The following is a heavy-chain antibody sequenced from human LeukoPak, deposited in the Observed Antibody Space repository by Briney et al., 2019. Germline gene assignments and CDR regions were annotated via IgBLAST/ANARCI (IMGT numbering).Heavy chain of an antibody. V-gene: IGHV1-2*02. CDR2: INAKSGDA. D-gene: IGHD3-10*01. Sequence: ASVKVSCKASGYTFTDYYMHWVRQAPGLGLEWMGWINAKSGDAIYAQKFQGRVTTTRDTSITTVYLEVSRLRSDDTAVYFCARELDGSGGYYNRALYWGQGTLVTVSS. CDR1: GYTFTDYY. CDR3: ARELDGSGGYYNRALY. J-gene: IGHJ4*02.